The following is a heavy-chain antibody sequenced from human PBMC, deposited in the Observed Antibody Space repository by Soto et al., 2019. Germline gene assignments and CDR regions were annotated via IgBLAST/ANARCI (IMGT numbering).Heavy chain of an antibody. CDR2: VYYTGTT. CDR3: ARDTVLTGMFDF. J-gene: IGHJ4*02. Sequence: ASETLCITCTFSVGSIGIYHWSWVRQPPGKGLEWIASVYYTGTTNYNPSLGSRVTISIDAPENQISLKLTSVTAADTAFYYCARDTVLTGMFDFWGQGTLVTVSS. D-gene: IGHD4-17*01. V-gene: IGHV4-59*01. CDR1: VGSIGIYH.